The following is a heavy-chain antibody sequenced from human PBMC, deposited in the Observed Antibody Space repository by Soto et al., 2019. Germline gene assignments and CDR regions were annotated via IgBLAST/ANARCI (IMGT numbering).Heavy chain of an antibody. CDR1: GYTFTHYW. Sequence: PGESRKISCEGSGYTFTHYWIAWVRQMPGKGLEWMGNIFPLDSDTRYSPSFQGQVTISADKSVTTAYLQWSGLRASDTAIYYCARHLASGFHTTHYFGIDVWGQGTTVTVSS. D-gene: IGHD3-3*01. CDR2: IFPLDSDT. V-gene: IGHV5-51*01. J-gene: IGHJ6*02. CDR3: ARHLASGFHTTHYFGIDV.